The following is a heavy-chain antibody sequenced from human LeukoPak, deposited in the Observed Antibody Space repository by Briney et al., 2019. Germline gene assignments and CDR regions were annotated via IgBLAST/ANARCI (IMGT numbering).Heavy chain of an antibody. CDR3: ARGRNGWELPGYYYGMDV. J-gene: IGHJ6*02. Sequence: GGSLRLSCAASGFTFSSYAMHWVRQAPGKGLEYVSAISSNGGSTYYANSVKGRFTISRDNSKNTLYLQMGSLRAGDMAVYYCARGRNGWELPGYYYGMDVWGQGTTVTVSS. CDR2: ISSNGGST. CDR1: GFTFSSYA. V-gene: IGHV3-64*01. D-gene: IGHD1-26*01.